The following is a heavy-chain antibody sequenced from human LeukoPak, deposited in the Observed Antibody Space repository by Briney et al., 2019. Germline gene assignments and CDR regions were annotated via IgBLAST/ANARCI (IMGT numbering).Heavy chain of an antibody. D-gene: IGHD4-23*01. CDR3: ARDPTVASFDY. V-gene: IGHV3-11*01. CDR2: ISSSGNTM. Sequence: GGSLRLSCAASGFTFSDYYMSWIRQTPGKGLEWLSYISSSGNTMYYADSVEGRFTISRDNAKNSLYLQMNSLRAEDTAVYYCARDPTVASFDYWGQGTLVTVSS. J-gene: IGHJ4*02. CDR1: GFTFSDYY.